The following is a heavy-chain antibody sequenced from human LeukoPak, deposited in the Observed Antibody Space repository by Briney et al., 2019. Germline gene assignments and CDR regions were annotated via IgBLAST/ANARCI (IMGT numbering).Heavy chain of an antibody. V-gene: IGHV3-23*01. J-gene: IGHJ3*02. CDR2: ISGSGGST. CDR3: AKGQTTVMAFDI. D-gene: IGHD4-17*01. Sequence: GGSLRLSCAASGFNFSGYAMSWVRQDPGKGLEWVSAISGSGGSTYYADSVKGRFTISRDNSKNTLYLQVNGLRAEDTAVYYCAKGQTTVMAFDIWGQGTMVTVSS. CDR1: GFNFSGYA.